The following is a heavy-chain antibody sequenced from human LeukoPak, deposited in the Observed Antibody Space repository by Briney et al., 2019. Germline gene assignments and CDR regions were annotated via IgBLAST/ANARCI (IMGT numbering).Heavy chain of an antibody. CDR1: GFTFSSYM. V-gene: IGHV3-7*01. CDR2: IKPDGGEQ. J-gene: IGHJ4*02. Sequence: QPGGSLRLSCVASGFTFSSYMMTWVRQAPGEGLEWVANIKPDGGEQFYVDSVRGRFTISRDNAKNSLYLQMNSLRAEDTAVYYCAKDWDSITMIVVGYFDYWGQGTLVTVSS. D-gene: IGHD3-22*01. CDR3: AKDWDSITMIVVGYFDY.